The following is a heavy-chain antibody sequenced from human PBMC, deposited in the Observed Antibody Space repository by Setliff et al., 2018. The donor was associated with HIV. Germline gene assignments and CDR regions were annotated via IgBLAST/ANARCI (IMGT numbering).Heavy chain of an antibody. Sequence: PSETLSLTCTVSGASISSYYWSWIRQTPGKGLELIGYISYSGSTNYNPSLKSRVTISVDTSKSQFSLKLTSVTAADTAVYYCARILRGYSYGYIEIAFDIWGQGTMVTVSS. CDR1: GASISSYY. J-gene: IGHJ3*02. CDR3: ARILRGYSYGYIEIAFDI. V-gene: IGHV4-59*01. CDR2: ISYSGST. D-gene: IGHD5-18*01.